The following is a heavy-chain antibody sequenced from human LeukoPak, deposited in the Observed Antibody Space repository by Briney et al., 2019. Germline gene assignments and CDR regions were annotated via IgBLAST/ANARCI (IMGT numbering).Heavy chain of an antibody. CDR3: ASSFGYGVDAFDI. CDR2: ISGSGGTT. J-gene: IGHJ3*02. D-gene: IGHD5-18*01. Sequence: GGSLRLSCAASGLTFSIYAMSWVRQAPGKGLEWVSAISGSGGTTYYADSVKGRFTISRDNSKNTLYLQMNSLRAEDTAVYYCASSFGYGVDAFDIWGQGTMVTVSS. V-gene: IGHV3-23*01. CDR1: GLTFSIYA.